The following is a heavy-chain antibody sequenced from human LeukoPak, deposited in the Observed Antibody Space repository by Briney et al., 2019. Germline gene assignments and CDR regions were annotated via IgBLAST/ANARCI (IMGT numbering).Heavy chain of an antibody. CDR2: MNPNSGNT. J-gene: IGHJ3*02. CDR3: ARVRDYVWGSYKPKDAFDI. CDR1: GYTFTSYD. D-gene: IGHD3-16*01. Sequence: ASVKVSCKASGYTFTSYDINWVRQATGQGLEWMGWMNPNSGNTGYAQKFQGRVTMTRNTSISTAYMELSSLRSEDTAVYYCARVRDYVWGSYKPKDAFDIWGQGTMVTVSS. V-gene: IGHV1-8*01.